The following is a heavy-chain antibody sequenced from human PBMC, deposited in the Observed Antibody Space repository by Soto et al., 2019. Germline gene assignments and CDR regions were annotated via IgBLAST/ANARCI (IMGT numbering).Heavy chain of an antibody. D-gene: IGHD3-22*01. V-gene: IGHV1-18*01. J-gene: IGHJ4*02. CDR1: GYTFTSYG. CDR2: ISAYNGNT. Sequence: GASVKVSCKASGYTFTSYGISWVRQAPGQGLEWMGWISAYNGNTNYAQKLQGRVTMTTDTSTSTAYMELRSLRSDDTAVYYCARVDYYDSSGPSVYFDYWGQGTLVTVSS. CDR3: ARVDYYDSSGPSVYFDY.